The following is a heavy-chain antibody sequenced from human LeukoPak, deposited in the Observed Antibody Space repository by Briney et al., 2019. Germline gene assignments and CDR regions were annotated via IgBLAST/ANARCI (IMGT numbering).Heavy chain of an antibody. D-gene: IGHD1-26*01. Sequence: TGGSLRLSCAASGFTFNNYWMHWVRQAPEKGLVWVSRINTDGSSASYADSVKGRFTISRDNAENTLYLQMNSLRAEDTAVYYCARDLYSGSYRGGDYWGQGTLVTVSS. CDR3: ARDLYSGSYRGGDY. J-gene: IGHJ4*02. CDR1: GFTFNNYW. V-gene: IGHV3-74*01. CDR2: INTDGSSA.